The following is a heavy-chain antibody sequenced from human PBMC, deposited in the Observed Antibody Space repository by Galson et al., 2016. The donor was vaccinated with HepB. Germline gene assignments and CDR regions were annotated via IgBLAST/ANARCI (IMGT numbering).Heavy chain of an antibody. CDR2: ISSGSTYI. CDR1: GFAFSKYR. Sequence: SLRLSCAASGFAFSKYRMNWVRQAPGKGLEWVSSISSGSTYIYYTDSLKGRFTISRDNAKNSLYLQMNSLRAEDTAVYYCARDQLRDPMGNPFDIWGQGTVVTVSS. CDR3: ARDQLRDPMGNPFDI. J-gene: IGHJ3*02. V-gene: IGHV3-21*06. D-gene: IGHD3-10*01.